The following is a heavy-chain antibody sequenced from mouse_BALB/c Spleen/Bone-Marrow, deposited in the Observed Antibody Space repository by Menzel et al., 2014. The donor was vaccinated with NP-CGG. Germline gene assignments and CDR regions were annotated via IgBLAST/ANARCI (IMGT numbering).Heavy chain of an antibody. D-gene: IGHD1-1*01. Sequence: EVQGVESGPDLVKPSQSLSLTCTVTGYSITSGYGWHWIRQFPGNKLEWMGYIHYSGNTDYNPSLKSRITITRDTSKNQFFLQLNSVTTEDTATYYCVRETKVVADFDYRGQGTTLTVSS. CDR1: GYSITSGYG. CDR2: IHYSGNT. V-gene: IGHV3-1*02. J-gene: IGHJ2*01. CDR3: VRETKVVADFDY.